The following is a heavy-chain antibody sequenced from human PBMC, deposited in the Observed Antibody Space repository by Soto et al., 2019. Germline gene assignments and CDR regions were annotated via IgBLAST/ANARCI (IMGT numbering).Heavy chain of an antibody. CDR2: IIPIFGTA. CDR1: GGTFRSYA. Sequence: SVTVSCKASGGTFRSYAISWVRQAPGQGLEWMGGIIPIFGTANYAQKFQGRVTITADESTSTAYMELSSLRSEDTAVYYCARDPGEGYGMDVWGQGTTVTVSS. CDR3: ARDPGEGYGMDV. V-gene: IGHV1-69*13. D-gene: IGHD2-21*01. J-gene: IGHJ6*02.